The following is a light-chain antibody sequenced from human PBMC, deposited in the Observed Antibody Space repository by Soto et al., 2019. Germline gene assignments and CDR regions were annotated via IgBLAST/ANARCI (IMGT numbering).Light chain of an antibody. Sequence: IQMTQSPSTLSGSVGYRVTITCRASQTISSWLAWYQQKPGKAPKLLIYKASTLKSGVPSRFSGSGSGTEFTLTISSLQPDDFATYYCQHYNSYSEAFNQGTKVDIK. CDR1: QTISSW. CDR2: KAS. CDR3: QHYNSYSEA. J-gene: IGKJ1*01. V-gene: IGKV1-5*03.